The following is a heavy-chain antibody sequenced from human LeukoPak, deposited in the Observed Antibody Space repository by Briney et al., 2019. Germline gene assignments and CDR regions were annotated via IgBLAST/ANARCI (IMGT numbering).Heavy chain of an antibody. J-gene: IGHJ4*02. CDR1: GFTVSSNY. CDR3: VKDFGRVRGTPDS. CDR2: IYGGGNI. D-gene: IGHD3-16*01. Sequence: GGSLRLSCEASGFTVSSNYMNWVRQAPGKGLEWVSVIYGGGNIYHADSVKGRFTISRDDSKSILYLQMNGLRIEDTAVYYCVKDFGRVRGTPDSWGQGTLVTVSS. V-gene: IGHV3-66*01.